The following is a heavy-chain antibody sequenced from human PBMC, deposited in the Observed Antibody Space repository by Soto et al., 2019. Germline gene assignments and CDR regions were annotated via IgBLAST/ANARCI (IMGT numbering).Heavy chain of an antibody. Sequence: SETLPLTCTVSAGLISSSTNYWGWIRQPPGKGLEPIGTIYYSGRTSYNPSLESRLTISVDTSKNQFSLWLGSVTAADMAVYYCAREPIVGGPPGYHWFDPWGQGILVTVSS. CDR3: AREPIVGGPPGYHWFDP. J-gene: IGHJ5*02. CDR2: IYYSGRT. V-gene: IGHV4-39*07. CDR1: AGLISSSTNY. D-gene: IGHD3-22*01.